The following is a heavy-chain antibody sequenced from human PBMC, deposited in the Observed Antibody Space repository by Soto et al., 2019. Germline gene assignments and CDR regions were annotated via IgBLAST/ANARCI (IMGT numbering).Heavy chain of an antibody. Sequence: SETLSLTCAVYGGSFSGYYWSWIRQPPGKGLEWIGEINHSGSTNYNPSLKSRVTISVETSKNQFSLKLSSVTAADTAVYYCARGQSGGYCSGGSCYSLDYWGQGTLVTVSS. CDR1: GGSFSGYY. J-gene: IGHJ4*02. V-gene: IGHV4-34*01. CDR2: INHSGST. CDR3: ARGQSGGYCSGGSCYSLDY. D-gene: IGHD2-15*01.